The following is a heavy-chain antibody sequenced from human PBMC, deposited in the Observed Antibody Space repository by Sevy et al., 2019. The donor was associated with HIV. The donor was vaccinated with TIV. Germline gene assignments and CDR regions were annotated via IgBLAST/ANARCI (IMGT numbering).Heavy chain of an antibody. J-gene: IGHJ4*02. V-gene: IGHV4-59*11. CDR2: IYYNGPI. CDR1: GGSITSLY. D-gene: IGHD1-26*01. Sequence: SETLSLTCTVSGGSITSLYWNWIRQPPGKGLEWIANIYYNGPINYNPSPKSRVTLSLDTSKNQFSRRLSSVTAADTAMYYCAGENAWGRGYSWGQGTLVTVSS. CDR3: AGENAWGRGYS.